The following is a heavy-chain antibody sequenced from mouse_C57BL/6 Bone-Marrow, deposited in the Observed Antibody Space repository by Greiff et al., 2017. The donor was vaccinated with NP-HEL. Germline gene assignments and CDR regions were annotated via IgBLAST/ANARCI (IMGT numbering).Heavy chain of an antibody. J-gene: IGHJ3*01. Sequence: EVQLVESGGGLVQPKGSLKLSCAASGFSFNTYAMNWVRQAPGKGLEWVARIRSKSNNYATYYADSVKDRFTISRDDSESLLYLQMNNLKTEDPAMYYCVRGGSNPFAYWGQGTLVTVSA. V-gene: IGHV10-1*01. CDR2: IRSKSNNYAT. CDR3: VRGGSNPFAY. CDR1: GFSFNTYA. D-gene: IGHD1-1*02.